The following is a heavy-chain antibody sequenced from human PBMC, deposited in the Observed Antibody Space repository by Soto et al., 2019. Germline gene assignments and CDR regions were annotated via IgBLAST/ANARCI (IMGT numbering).Heavy chain of an antibody. CDR3: ARLPIVGATVDAFVI. CDR2: IYYSGST. J-gene: IGHJ3*02. V-gene: IGHV4-59*08. CDR1: GGSISSYY. D-gene: IGHD1-26*01. Sequence: SETLFLTCTVSGGSISSYYWSWIRQPPGKGLEWIGYIYYSGSTNYNPSLKSRVTISVDTSKNQFSLKLSSVTAADTAVYYCARLPIVGATVDAFVIWGQGTMVTVSS.